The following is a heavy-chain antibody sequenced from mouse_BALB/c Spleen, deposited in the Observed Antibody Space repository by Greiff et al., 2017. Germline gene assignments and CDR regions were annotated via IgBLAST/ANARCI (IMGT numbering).Heavy chain of an antibody. V-gene: IGHV5-17*02. CDR1: GFTFSSFG. D-gene: IGHD2-10*02. Sequence: DVMLVESGGGLVQPGGSRKLSCAASGFTFSSFGMHWVRQAPEKGLEWVAYISSGSSTIYYADTVKGRFTISRDNPKNTLFLQMTSLRSEDTAMYYCAKYGNLAYWGQGTLVTVSA. J-gene: IGHJ3*01. CDR3: AKYGNLAY. CDR2: ISSGSSTI.